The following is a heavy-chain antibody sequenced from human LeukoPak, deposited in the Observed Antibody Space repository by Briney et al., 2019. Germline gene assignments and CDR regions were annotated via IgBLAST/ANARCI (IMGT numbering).Heavy chain of an antibody. CDR1: VYTFTSYY. Sequence: GASVKVSCKSSVYTFTSYYMHWVRQAPGQGLEWMGIINPSGGSTSYAQKFQGRVTMTRDTSTSTVYMELSSLRSEDTAVYYCARGGYSYGLYYYHGMDVWGQGTTVTVSS. V-gene: IGHV1-46*01. CDR2: INPSGGST. D-gene: IGHD5-18*01. CDR3: ARGGYSYGLYYYHGMDV. J-gene: IGHJ6*02.